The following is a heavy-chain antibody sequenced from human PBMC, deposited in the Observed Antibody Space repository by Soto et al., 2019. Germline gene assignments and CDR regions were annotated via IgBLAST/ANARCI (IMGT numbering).Heavy chain of an antibody. Sequence: GSLRLSCAASGFTFSSYAMSWVRQAPGKGLEWVSAISGSGGSTYYADSVKGRFTISRDNSKNTLHLQMNSLRAEDTAVYYCAKDRDYSSDRDYYYYYGMDVWGQGTTVTVSS. CDR3: AKDRDYSSDRDYYYYYGMDV. J-gene: IGHJ6*02. V-gene: IGHV3-23*01. CDR1: GFTFSSYA. CDR2: ISGSGGST. D-gene: IGHD4-4*01.